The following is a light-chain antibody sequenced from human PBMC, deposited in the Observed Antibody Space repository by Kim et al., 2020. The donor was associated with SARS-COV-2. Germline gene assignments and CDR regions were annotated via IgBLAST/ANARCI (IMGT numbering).Light chain of an antibody. CDR1: QSVSSN. CDR2: GAS. Sequence: EIVMTQSPATLSVSPGERATLSCRPSQSVSSNLAWYQQKPGQAPRLLIYGASTRATGIPARFSGSGSGTEFTLTISSLQSEDFAVYYCQQYNNWPPRTTFGGGTKLEI. V-gene: IGKV3-15*01. J-gene: IGKJ4*01. CDR3: QQYNNWPPRTT.